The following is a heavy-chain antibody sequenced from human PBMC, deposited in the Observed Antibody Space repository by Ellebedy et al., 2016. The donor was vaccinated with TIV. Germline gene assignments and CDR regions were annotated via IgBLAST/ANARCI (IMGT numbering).Heavy chain of an antibody. CDR2: INQDGIET. V-gene: IGHV3-7*04. CDR3: VGFGVFNL. CDR1: GFTFSDYW. J-gene: IGHJ5*02. Sequence: GESLKISCAASGFTFSDYWMGWVRQAPGNGLEWVANINQDGIETYYVDSVKGRFTISRENAKNALFLQMDGLRVDDSAVYYCVGFGVFNLWGQGAPVTVSS. D-gene: IGHD3-3*01.